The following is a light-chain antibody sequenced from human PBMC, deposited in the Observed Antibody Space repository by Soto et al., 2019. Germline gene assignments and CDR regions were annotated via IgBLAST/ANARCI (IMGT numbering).Light chain of an antibody. CDR3: QQANSFPLT. J-gene: IGKJ4*01. Sequence: DIQMTQSPSTLSGSVGDRVTITCWASQTISSWLAWYQQKPGKAPKLLIYTASTLKSGVPSRFSGSGSGTDFTLTISSLQPEDFATYYCQQANSFPLTFGGGTKVDIK. V-gene: IGKV1-5*03. CDR1: QTISSW. CDR2: TAS.